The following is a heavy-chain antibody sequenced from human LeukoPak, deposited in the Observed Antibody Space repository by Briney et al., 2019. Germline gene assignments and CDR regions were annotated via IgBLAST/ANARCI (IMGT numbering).Heavy chain of an antibody. V-gene: IGHV1-58*02. J-gene: IGHJ4*02. D-gene: IGHD6-19*01. Sequence: SVKVSCKASGFTFTSSAMQWVRQARGQRLEWIGWVVAGSGSTNYAQKFQQRVTITRDMSTRTAYMELRSLRSDGTAVYYCARASESGWREFDYWGQGTLVTVSS. CDR3: ARASESGWREFDY. CDR2: VVAGSGST. CDR1: GFTFTSSA.